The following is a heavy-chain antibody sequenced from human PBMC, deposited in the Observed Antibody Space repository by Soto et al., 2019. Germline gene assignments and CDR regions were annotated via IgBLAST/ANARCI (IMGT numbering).Heavy chain of an antibody. V-gene: IGHV3-33*01. CDR3: ARAGGTTVTGLWHFDS. CDR2: IWYDGTQK. CDR1: GFTFNTYS. J-gene: IGHJ4*02. Sequence: VGPLRLSCEASGFTFNTYSMHWVRQPPGKGLEWLAAIWYDGTQKYYADSVKGRFIISRDNSKKTLYLEMNSLRAEDTAVYYCARAGGTTVTGLWHFDSWGQGTLVTVSS. D-gene: IGHD4-17*01.